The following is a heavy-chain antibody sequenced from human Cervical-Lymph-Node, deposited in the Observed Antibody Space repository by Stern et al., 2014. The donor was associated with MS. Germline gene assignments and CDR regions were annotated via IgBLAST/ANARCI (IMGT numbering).Heavy chain of an antibody. CDR3: ARDDAARPAYNY. D-gene: IGHD2-21*01. V-gene: IGHV3-49*05. J-gene: IGHJ4*02. CDR2: IRIKANGGTT. Sequence: EVQLVASGGGLVKPGRTLTLSCTASGFTFGDNPMTWFRQAPGKGLEWVGFIRIKANGGTTDFAASVKGRFTILRDDSKSIAYLQMNSLKTEDTAVYYCARDDAARPAYNYWGQGTRVTVSS. CDR1: GFTFGDNP.